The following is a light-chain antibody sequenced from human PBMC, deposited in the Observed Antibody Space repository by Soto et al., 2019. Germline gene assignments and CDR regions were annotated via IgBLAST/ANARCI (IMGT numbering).Light chain of an antibody. CDR1: TGAVTSGYY. J-gene: IGLJ3*02. Sequence: QAVVTQEPSLTVSPGGTVTLTCASSTGAVTSGYYPNWFQQKPGQAPRALIYSTSNTHSWTPARFSGSLLGGKAALTLSGVQPEDEAEYYCLLYSRATQSWVFGGGTKLTVL. CDR3: LLYSRATQSWV. V-gene: IGLV7-43*01. CDR2: STS.